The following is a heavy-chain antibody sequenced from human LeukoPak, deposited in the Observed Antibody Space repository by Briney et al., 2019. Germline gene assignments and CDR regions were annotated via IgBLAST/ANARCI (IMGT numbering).Heavy chain of an antibody. V-gene: IGHV3-21*06. J-gene: IGHJ3*02. CDR3: ARKQLGSIFDI. D-gene: IGHD1-1*01. CDR2: ISSQNSYI. Sequence: GGSLRLSCVASGFSFGHFTMNWLRLSPGRGLEWVSSISSQNSYIHYADSVRGRFSISRDNANSSLYLQMNRLRPEDSAVYFCARKQLGSIFDIWGQRAMVTVSS. CDR1: GFSFGHFT.